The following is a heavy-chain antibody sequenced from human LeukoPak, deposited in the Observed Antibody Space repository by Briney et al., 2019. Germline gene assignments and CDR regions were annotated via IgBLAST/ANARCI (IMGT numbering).Heavy chain of an antibody. CDR3: ARDDYGWNEY. CDR2: IGTSGSII. CDR1: GFTFSDYY. D-gene: IGHD3-10*01. V-gene: IGHV3-11*01. J-gene: IGHJ4*02. Sequence: GGSLRLSCAASGFTFSDYYMSWIRQAPGKGLEWVSYIGTSGSIIYYADSVKGRVTISRDNAKTSLYLQMNSLRAEDTAVYYCARDDYGWNEYWGQGTLVTVSS.